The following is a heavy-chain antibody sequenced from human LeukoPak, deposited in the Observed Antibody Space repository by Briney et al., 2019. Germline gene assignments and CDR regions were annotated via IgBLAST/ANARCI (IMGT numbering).Heavy chain of an antibody. CDR3: ARLTVDTAMDIPKLDY. Sequence: ASVKVSCKASGGTFSSYAISWVRQAPGHALEWMGGIIPIFGTANYAQKFQGRVTITADESTSTAYMELSGLRSEDTAVYYCARLTVDTAMDIPKLDYWGQGTLVTVSS. J-gene: IGHJ4*02. D-gene: IGHD5-18*01. CDR2: IIPIFGTA. CDR1: GGTFSSYA. V-gene: IGHV1-69*13.